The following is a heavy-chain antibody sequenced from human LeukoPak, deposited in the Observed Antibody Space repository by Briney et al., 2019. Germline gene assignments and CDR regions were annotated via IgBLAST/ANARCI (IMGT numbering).Heavy chain of an antibody. V-gene: IGHV4-59*01. CDR1: SGSTSGYY. CDR2: IYYSGST. J-gene: IGHJ6*02. D-gene: IGHD3-9*01. CDR3: ARAPEGYYDILTEYRGDYGMDV. Sequence: SETLSLTCTASSGSTSGYYWCWIRQPPGKGLEWIGFIYYSGSTNYNPSLKSRVTISVDTPKKQFSLTLSSVTAVDTAVYFCARAPEGYYDILTEYRGDYGMDVWGQGTTVTVSS.